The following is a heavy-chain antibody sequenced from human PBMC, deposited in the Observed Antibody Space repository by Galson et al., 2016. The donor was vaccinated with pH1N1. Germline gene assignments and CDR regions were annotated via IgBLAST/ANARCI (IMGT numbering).Heavy chain of an antibody. D-gene: IGHD3-22*01. J-gene: IGHJ4*02. CDR3: ARVNTYDSSGYLPFDY. CDR1: EYTFIGYY. V-gene: IGHV1-2*06. CDR2: INPNNGDT. Sequence: SVKVSCKASEYTFIGYYIHWMRQAPGHGLAWMGRINPNNGDTHYAQNFQGRVTMTRDTSISTAYMELNSLRSDDTAVYYCARVNTYDSSGYLPFDYWGQGTQVTVSS.